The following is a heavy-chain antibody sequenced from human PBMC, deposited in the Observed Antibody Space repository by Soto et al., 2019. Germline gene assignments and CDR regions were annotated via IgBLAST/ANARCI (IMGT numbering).Heavy chain of an antibody. J-gene: IGHJ4*02. CDR3: ARGLGTNAGGS. Sequence: QVQLVQSGAEVKQPGSSVKVSCKASGGTFSSYTISWLRQAPGQGLEWMGRIIPIFGTTTYAQKFQGRVTITADESTSTAYMELSSLRSEDTAVYYCARGLGTNAGGSWGQGTLVTVSS. CDR2: IIPIFGTT. CDR1: GGTFSSYT. D-gene: IGHD2-8*01. V-gene: IGHV1-69*15.